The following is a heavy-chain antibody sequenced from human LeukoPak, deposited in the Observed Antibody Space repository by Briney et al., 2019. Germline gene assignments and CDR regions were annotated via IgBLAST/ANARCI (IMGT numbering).Heavy chain of an antibody. V-gene: IGHV3-7*01. J-gene: IGHJ4*02. CDR1: GFTFSSYW. D-gene: IGHD3-10*01. CDR2: IKQDGSEK. CDR3: ARDWSFMVRGSCGD. Sequence: GSLRLSCAASGFTFSSYWMSWVRQAPGKGLEWVANIKQDGSEKYYVDSVKGRFTISRDNAKNSLYLQMNSLRAEDTAVYYCARDWSFMVRGSCGDWGQGTLVTVSS.